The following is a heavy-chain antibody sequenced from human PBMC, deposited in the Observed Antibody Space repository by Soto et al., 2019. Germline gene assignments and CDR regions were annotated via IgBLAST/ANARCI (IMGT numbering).Heavy chain of an antibody. CDR1: GYTFTSYG. J-gene: IGHJ4*02. CDR3: AENDRDTAMVSV. CDR2: ISAYNGNT. Sequence: QVQLVQSGAEVKKPGASVKVSCKASGYTFTSYGISWVRQAPGQGLEWMGWISAYNGNTNYAQKLQGRVTMTTDTSTSKAYMELRSRRSDDTAVYYCAENDRDTAMVSVWGQGTLVTVSS. D-gene: IGHD5-18*01. V-gene: IGHV1-18*01.